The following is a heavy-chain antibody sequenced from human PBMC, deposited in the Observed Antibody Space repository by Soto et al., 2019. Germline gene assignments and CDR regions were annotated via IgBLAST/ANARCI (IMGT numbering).Heavy chain of an antibody. V-gene: IGHV1-18*01. CDR2: ISAYNDNT. CDR1: GYTFTNYG. J-gene: IGHJ6*02. D-gene: IGHD3-10*01. CDR3: AREGYYYGSGSYSPPRYYGMDV. Sequence: QIQLVQSGAEVKKAGASVKVSCKASGYTFTNYGISWVRQALGQGLEWMGWISAYNDNTNYAQKFQGRVTLTTDTSTRTAHMELRSLTSADTAVYYCAREGYYYGSGSYSPPRYYGMDVWGQGTTVTVFS.